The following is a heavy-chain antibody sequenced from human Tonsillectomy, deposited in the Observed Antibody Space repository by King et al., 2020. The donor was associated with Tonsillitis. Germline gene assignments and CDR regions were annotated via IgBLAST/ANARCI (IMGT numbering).Heavy chain of an antibody. CDR1: GDSFRSFA. CDR3: ARGVPKWNYNYYMDV. Sequence: QLVQSGAEVKKPGSSVKVTCEAPGDSFRSFAISWVRQAPGQGLEWVGGVVPLFGTTKYAQKFQGRVTITADELTSTGYMGLNSLKSEDTAVYYCARGVPKWNYNYYMDVWGKGTTVTVSS. V-gene: IGHV1-69*01. J-gene: IGHJ6*03. CDR2: VVPLFGTT. D-gene: IGHD1-26*01.